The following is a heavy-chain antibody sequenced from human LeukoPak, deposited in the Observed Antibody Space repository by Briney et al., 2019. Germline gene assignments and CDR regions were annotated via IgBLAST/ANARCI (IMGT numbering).Heavy chain of an antibody. Sequence: GASVTVSCTASGGTFSSYAISWVRQAPGQGLEWMGGIIPIFGTANYAQKFQGRVTITADESTSTAYMELSSLRSEDTAVYYCARDRNSERGVYFDYWGQGTLVTVSS. CDR1: GGTFSSYA. CDR2: IIPIFGTA. CDR3: ARDRNSERGVYFDY. J-gene: IGHJ4*02. D-gene: IGHD3-10*01. V-gene: IGHV1-69*13.